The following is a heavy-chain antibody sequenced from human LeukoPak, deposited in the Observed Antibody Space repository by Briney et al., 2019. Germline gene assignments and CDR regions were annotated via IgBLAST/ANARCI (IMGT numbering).Heavy chain of an antibody. D-gene: IGHD3-16*01. CDR3: TREDYGVDS. CDR2: IKQDGSEN. J-gene: IGHJ4*02. CDR1: GFTFSGFW. V-gene: IGHV3-7*01. Sequence: GGSLRLSCAASGFTFSGFWMSWVRLAPGKGLEWVANIKQDGSENYYVDSVKGRFIISRDNARNSLYLQMNSLRAEDTAMYYCTREDYGVDSWGQGTLVTVAS.